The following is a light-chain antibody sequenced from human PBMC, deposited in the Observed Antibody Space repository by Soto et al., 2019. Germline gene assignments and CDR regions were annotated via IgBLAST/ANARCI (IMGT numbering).Light chain of an antibody. CDR1: SSDVGRYNF. J-gene: IGLJ1*01. CDR3: PSFSGSSTKV. Sequence: QSALTQPASVSGSSGRSITISCTGTSSDVGRYNFVSWYQQHPGNAPKLLIYAVSDRPSGVSTRFSGSKSGNTASLAISGLQAEEQAVYYCPSFSGSSTKVFGTGTKLTAL. CDR2: AVS. V-gene: IGLV2-14*03.